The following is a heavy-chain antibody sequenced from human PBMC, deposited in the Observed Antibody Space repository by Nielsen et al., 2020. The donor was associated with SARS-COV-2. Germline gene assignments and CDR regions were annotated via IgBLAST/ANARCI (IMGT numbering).Heavy chain of an antibody. CDR1: GFTFSSYS. Sequence: GGSLRLSCAASGFTFSSYSMNWVRQAPGKGLEWVSSISSSGNYIYYADSVKGRFTISRDSAKNSLYLQMNSLRDEDTAVYYCARGGYYDSSGYPGFYWGQGTLVTVSS. CDR3: ARGGYYDSSGYPGFY. CDR2: ISSSGNYI. V-gene: IGHV3-21*01. J-gene: IGHJ4*02. D-gene: IGHD3-22*01.